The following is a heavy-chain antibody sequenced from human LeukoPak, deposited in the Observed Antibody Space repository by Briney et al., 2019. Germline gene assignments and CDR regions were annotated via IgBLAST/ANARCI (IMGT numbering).Heavy chain of an antibody. Sequence: ASVKVSCKASGGTFSSYAISWVRQAPGQGLEWMGRIIPILGIANYAQKFQGRVTITADKSTSTAYMELSSLRSEDPAVYYCARVGASGSYYEPNWFGSWGQGTLVTVSS. D-gene: IGHD3-10*01. CDR2: IIPILGIA. CDR3: ARVGASGSYYEPNWFGS. CDR1: GGTFSSYA. J-gene: IGHJ5*01. V-gene: IGHV1-69*04.